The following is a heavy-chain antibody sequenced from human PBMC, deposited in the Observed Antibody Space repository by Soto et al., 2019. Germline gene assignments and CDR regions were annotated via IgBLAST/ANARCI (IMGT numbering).Heavy chain of an antibody. CDR2: ISSNGGST. J-gene: IGHJ5*02. D-gene: IGHD3-22*01. CDR1: GFTFSSYA. Sequence: HPGGSLRLSCSASGFTFSSYAMHWVRQAPGKGLEYVSAISSNGGSTYYADSVKGRFTISRDNSKNTLYLQMSSLRAEDTAVYYCVKDGIGIIDSSGYYSSWGQGTLVTVSS. V-gene: IGHV3-64D*08. CDR3: VKDGIGIIDSSGYYSS.